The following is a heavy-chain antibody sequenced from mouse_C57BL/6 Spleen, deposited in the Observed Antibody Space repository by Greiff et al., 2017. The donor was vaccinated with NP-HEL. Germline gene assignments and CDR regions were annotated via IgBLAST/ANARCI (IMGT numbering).Heavy chain of an antibody. CDR2: IYPGGGYT. CDR3: ARRGGNYGGYAMDY. V-gene: IGHV1-63*01. D-gene: IGHD2-1*01. Sequence: QVQLQQSGAELVRPGTSVKMSCKASGYTFTNYWIGWAKQRPGHGLEWIGDIYPGGGYTNYNEKFKGKATLTADKSSSTAYMQLSSLTSEDSAVYYCARRGGNYGGYAMDYGGQGTSVTVSS. J-gene: IGHJ4*01. CDR1: GYTFTNYW.